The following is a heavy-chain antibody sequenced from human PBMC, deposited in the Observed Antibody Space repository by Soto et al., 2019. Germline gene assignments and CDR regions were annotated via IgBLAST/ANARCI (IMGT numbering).Heavy chain of an antibody. J-gene: IGHJ6*02. CDR3: ARRLYYDSSGFEGGGMDV. D-gene: IGHD3-22*01. V-gene: IGHV4-39*01. CDR2: IYYSGST. Sequence: SETLSLTGTVAGGSISPSSDCWGWIRQPPGKGLEWIGSIYYSGSTYYNPSLKSRVTISVDTSKNQFSLKLSSVTAADTAVYYCARRLYYDSSGFEGGGMDVWGQGTTVT. CDR1: GGSISPSSDC.